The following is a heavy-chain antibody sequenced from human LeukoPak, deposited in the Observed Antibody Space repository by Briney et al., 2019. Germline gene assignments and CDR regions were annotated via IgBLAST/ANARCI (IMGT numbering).Heavy chain of an antibody. J-gene: IGHJ4*02. V-gene: IGHV1-2*06. CDR3: ARDRAEYGGNSLGY. D-gene: IGHD4-23*01. CDR2: INPNSGGT. Sequence: GASVKVSCKASGYTFTGYYMHWVRQAPGQRLEWMGRINPNSGGTNYAQKFQGRVTMTRDTSISTAYMELSRLTSDDTAVYYCARDRAEYGGNSLGYWGQGTLVTVSS. CDR1: GYTFTGYY.